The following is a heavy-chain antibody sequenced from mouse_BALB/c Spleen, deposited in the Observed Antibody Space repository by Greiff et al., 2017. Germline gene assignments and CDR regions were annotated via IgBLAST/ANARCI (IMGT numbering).Heavy chain of an antibody. CDR1: GFNFNDYY. CDR2: IDPENGDT. J-gene: IGHJ4*01. Sequence: VHLQQSGSELVRPGASVKLSCTASGFNFNDYYMHWVKQRPEQGLEWIGWIDPENGDTEYAPKFQGKATMTADTSSNTAYLQLSSLTSEDTAVYNWNALNSYAMDYWGQGTSVTVSS. V-gene: IGHV14-4*02. CDR3: NALNSYAMDY.